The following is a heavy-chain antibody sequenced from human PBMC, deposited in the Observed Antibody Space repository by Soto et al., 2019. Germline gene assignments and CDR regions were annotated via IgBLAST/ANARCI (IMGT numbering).Heavy chain of an antibody. Sequence: SETLSLTCTVSGGSISSGDYYWSWIRQPPGKGLEWIGYIYYSGSTYYSPSLKSRVTISVDTSKNQFSLKLSSVTAADTAVYYCARVTTVTTSNWFDPWGQGTLVTVSS. D-gene: IGHD4-4*01. CDR2: IYYSGST. CDR3: ARVTTVTTSNWFDP. V-gene: IGHV4-30-4*01. J-gene: IGHJ5*02. CDR1: GGSISSGDYY.